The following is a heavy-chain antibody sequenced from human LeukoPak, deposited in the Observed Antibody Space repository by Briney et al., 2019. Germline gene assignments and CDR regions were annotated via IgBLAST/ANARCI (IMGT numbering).Heavy chain of an antibody. CDR2: INPNSGGT. J-gene: IGHJ5*02. CDR1: GYTFTGYY. V-gene: IGHV1-2*02. Sequence: ASVKVSCTASGYTFTGYYIHWVRQAPGQGLEWMGWINPNSGGTNCAQKFQGRVTMTRDTSISTAYMELSRLTSGDTAVYYCARLYCSSTSCYLGRDNWFDPWGQGTLVTVSS. D-gene: IGHD2-2*01. CDR3: ARLYCSSTSCYLGRDNWFDP.